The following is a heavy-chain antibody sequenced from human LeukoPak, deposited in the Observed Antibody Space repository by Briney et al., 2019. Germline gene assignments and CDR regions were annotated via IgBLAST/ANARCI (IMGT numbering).Heavy chain of an antibody. CDR1: GFTFSSYS. J-gene: IGHJ6*02. Sequence: PGGSLRLSCAASGFTFSSYSMNWVRQAPGKGLEWVSSISSSSSYIYYADSVKGRFTISRDNAKNSLYLQMNSLRAEDTAVYYCARDSGPYSSRNYGMDVWGQGTTVTVSS. CDR2: ISSSSSYI. D-gene: IGHD6-13*01. V-gene: IGHV3-21*01. CDR3: ARDSGPYSSRNYGMDV.